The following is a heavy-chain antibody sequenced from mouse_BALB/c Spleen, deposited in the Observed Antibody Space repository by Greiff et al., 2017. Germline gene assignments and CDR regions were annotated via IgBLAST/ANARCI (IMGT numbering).Heavy chain of an antibody. J-gene: IGHJ4*01. CDR1: GFSLTSYG. V-gene: IGHV2-9*02. CDR2: IWAGGST. D-gene: IGHD2-14*01. CDR3: ASYYRYDVGAMDY. Sequence: VKLVESGPGLVAPSQSLSITCTVSGFSLTSYGVHWVRQPPGKGLEWLGVIWAGGSTNYNSALMSRLSISKDNSKSQVFLKMNSLQTDDTAMYYCASYYRYDVGAMDYWGQGTSVTVSS.